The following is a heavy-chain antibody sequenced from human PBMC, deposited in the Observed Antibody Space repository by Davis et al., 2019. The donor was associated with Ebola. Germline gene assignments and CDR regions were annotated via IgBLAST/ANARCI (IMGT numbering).Heavy chain of an antibody. CDR2: ISSSSSYR. V-gene: IGHV3-21*01. Sequence: GESLKISCAASGFTFSSYSMNWVRQAPGKGLEWVSSISSSSSYRYYADSVKGRFTISRDNAKNSLYLQMNSLRAEDTAVYYCARVLYSGSPHGTFWGQGTLVTVSS. D-gene: IGHD1-26*01. CDR3: ARVLYSGSPHGTF. J-gene: IGHJ4*02. CDR1: GFTFSSYS.